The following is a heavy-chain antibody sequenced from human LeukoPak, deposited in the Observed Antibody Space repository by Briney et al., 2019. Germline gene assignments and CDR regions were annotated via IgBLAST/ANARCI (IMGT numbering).Heavy chain of an antibody. D-gene: IGHD4/OR15-4a*01. J-gene: IGHJ4*02. V-gene: IGHV4-59*01. CDR3: ARDPGAYGGQDYFGY. Sequence: SETLSLTCTVSGGSISSYYWSWIRQPPGKGLEWIGYIYYSGSTNYNPSLRSRVTISVDTSKNQFSLKLSSVTAADTAVYYCARDPGAYGGQDYFGYWGQGTLVTVSS. CDR1: GGSISSYY. CDR2: IYYSGST.